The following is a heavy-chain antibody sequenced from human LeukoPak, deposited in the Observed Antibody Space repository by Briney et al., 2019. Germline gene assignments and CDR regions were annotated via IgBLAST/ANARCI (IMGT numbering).Heavy chain of an antibody. Sequence: TGGSLRLSCAASGLTLSNAYMNWVRQAPGKGLEWVSTITGSGGYTYYADSVKGRFTISRDNSKNTLFLRMNSLRAEDTAVYFCAKQSLYDSSGHFHYWGQGTLVTVSS. CDR2: ITGSGGYT. D-gene: IGHD3-22*01. CDR3: AKQSLYDSSGHFHY. V-gene: IGHV3-23*01. J-gene: IGHJ4*02. CDR1: GLTLSNAY.